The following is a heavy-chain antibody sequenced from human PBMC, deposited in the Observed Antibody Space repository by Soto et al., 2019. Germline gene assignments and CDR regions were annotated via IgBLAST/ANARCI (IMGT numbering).Heavy chain of an antibody. CDR3: TTEETLLDFWSGEKDAFDI. CDR2: IKSKTDGGTT. V-gene: IGHV3-15*01. D-gene: IGHD3-3*01. Sequence: GGSLRLSCAASGFTFSNAWMSWVHQAPGKGLEWVGRIKSKTDGGTTDYAAPVKGRFTISRDDSKNTLYLQMNSLKTEDTAVYYCTTEETLLDFWSGEKDAFDIWGQGTMVTVSS. CDR1: GFTFSNAW. J-gene: IGHJ3*02.